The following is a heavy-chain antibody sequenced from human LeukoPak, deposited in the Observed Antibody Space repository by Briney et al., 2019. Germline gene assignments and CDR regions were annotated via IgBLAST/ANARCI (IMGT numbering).Heavy chain of an antibody. D-gene: IGHD3-10*01. J-gene: IGHJ4*02. V-gene: IGHV1-2*02. CDR3: ARAQYYYPHHYYVY. Sequence: ASVKLSCKASGYTFTGYFMNWVRQAPGQGLEWMGWINPNSGDTTYAQKFQGRVTLTRDTSTSTAYMELSRLRSDDTAVYYCARAQYYYPHHYYVYWGQGSLVTVSS. CDR2: INPNSGDT. CDR1: GYTFTGYF.